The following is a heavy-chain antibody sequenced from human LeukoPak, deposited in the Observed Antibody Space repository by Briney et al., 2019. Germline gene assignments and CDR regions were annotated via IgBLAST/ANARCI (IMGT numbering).Heavy chain of an antibody. CDR3: ARDLARFLP. Sequence: PGESLRLSCAAYGFTFSDYHMSSIRQATGKGVGWVSYIRSSSSTIYYAESVKGRLTTSRDNANNSLYLQMNSLRAEDTAVYYCARDLARFLPWGQGTLVTVSS. CDR1: GFTFSDYH. V-gene: IGHV3-11*01. D-gene: IGHD3-3*01. J-gene: IGHJ5*02. CDR2: IRSSSSTI.